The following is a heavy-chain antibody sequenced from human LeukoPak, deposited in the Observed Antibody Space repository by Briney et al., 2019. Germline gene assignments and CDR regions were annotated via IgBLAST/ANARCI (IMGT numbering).Heavy chain of an antibody. CDR1: GGSVSSNSFY. J-gene: IGHJ6*02. Sequence: SETLSLTCTVSGGSVSSNSFYWTWIRQPPGKGLEWIGYIYYSGNSNYNPSLKSRVTISVDTSKNQFSLKLSSVTAADTAVYYCARARVGYCSSTSCYTSLPNYYYYGMDVWGQGTTVTVSS. V-gene: IGHV4-61*01. CDR3: ARARVGYCSSTSCYTSLPNYYYYGMDV. D-gene: IGHD2-2*02. CDR2: IYYSGNS.